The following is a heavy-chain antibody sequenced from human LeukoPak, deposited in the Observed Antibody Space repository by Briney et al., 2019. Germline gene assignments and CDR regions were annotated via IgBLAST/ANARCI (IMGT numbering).Heavy chain of an antibody. Sequence: SETLSLTCTVSGGSISGSSYYWGWIRQPPGKGLEWVGNIYYSGSTYYNPSLKSRVTISVDTSKNQFSLRLTSVTAADTAVYYCTRDLGYSRIYNAGLYYYGIDVWGQGTTVTVSS. CDR3: TRDLGYSRIYNAGLYYYGIDV. D-gene: IGHD1-26*01. CDR1: GGSISGSSYY. CDR2: IYYSGST. J-gene: IGHJ6*02. V-gene: IGHV4-39*07.